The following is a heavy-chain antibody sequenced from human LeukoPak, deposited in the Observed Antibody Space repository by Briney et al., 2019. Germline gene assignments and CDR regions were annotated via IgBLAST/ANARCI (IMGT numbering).Heavy chain of an antibody. V-gene: IGHV3-30*04. D-gene: IGHD4-23*01. CDR3: ARDLGYGGNSGDY. CDR1: GFTFSSYA. CDR2: ISYDGSNK. Sequence: PGGSLRLSCAASGFTFSSYAMHWVRQAPGKGLEWVAVISYDGSNKYYADSVKGRFTISRDNSKNTLYLQMNSLRAEDTAVYYCARDLGYGGNSGDYWGQGTLVTVSS. J-gene: IGHJ4*02.